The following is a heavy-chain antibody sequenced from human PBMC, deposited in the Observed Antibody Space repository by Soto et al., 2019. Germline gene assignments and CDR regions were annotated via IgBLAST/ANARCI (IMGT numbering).Heavy chain of an antibody. CDR1: GGSFSGYS. CDR2: INHSGST. V-gene: IGHV4-34*01. Sequence: SETLSLTCAVYGGSFSGYSWSWFRQPPGKGLEWIGEINHSGSTNYNPCLKTRVTISVDTTKNQYSLKLSSVTAADTAVYSCAREGGVYFYDSSIDYWGQGTLVTVSS. J-gene: IGHJ4*01. D-gene: IGHD3-22*01. CDR3: AREGGVYFYDSSIDY.